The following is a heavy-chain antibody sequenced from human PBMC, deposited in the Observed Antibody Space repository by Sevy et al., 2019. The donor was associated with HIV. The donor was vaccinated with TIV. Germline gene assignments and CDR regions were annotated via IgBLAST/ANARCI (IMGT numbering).Heavy chain of an antibody. J-gene: IGHJ6*03. Sequence: SETLSLTCAVYGGSFSGYYWSWIRQPPGKGLEWIGEINHSGRTNYNPSLKSRVTISVDTSKNQFSLKLSSVTAADTAVYYCARGVPEYSYGSFYYYMDVWGKGTTVTVSS. CDR1: GGSFSGYY. CDR2: INHSGRT. CDR3: ARGVPEYSYGSFYYYMDV. D-gene: IGHD5-18*01. V-gene: IGHV4-34*01.